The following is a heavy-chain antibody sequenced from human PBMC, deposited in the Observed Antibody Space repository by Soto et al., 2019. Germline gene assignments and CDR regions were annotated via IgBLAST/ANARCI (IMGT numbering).Heavy chain of an antibody. V-gene: IGHV1-69*13. CDR2: IIPIFGTA. D-gene: IGHD3-22*01. Sequence: ASVKVSCKASGGTFSSYAISWVRQAPGQGLEWMGGIIPIFGTANYAQKFQGRVTITADESTSTAYMELSSLRSEDTAVYYCARDNSDSSVYAAPTGYYHYVMAVWGRGTTVTVS. CDR1: GGTFSSYA. J-gene: IGHJ6*02. CDR3: ARDNSDSSVYAAPTGYYHYVMAV.